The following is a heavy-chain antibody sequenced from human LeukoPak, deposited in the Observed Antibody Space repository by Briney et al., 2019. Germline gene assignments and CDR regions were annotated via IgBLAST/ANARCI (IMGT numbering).Heavy chain of an antibody. CDR2: IFYSGST. Sequence: SETLSLTCAVYGGSFSGYYWSWIRQPPGKGLEWIGNIFYSGSTYYSPSLKSRVTISLDTSRNQFSLKLNSVTAADTAVYYCAISNGYGLVDIWGQGTMVTVSS. V-gene: IGHV4-34*12. J-gene: IGHJ3*02. CDR1: GGSFSGYY. D-gene: IGHD3-10*01. CDR3: AISNGYGLVDI.